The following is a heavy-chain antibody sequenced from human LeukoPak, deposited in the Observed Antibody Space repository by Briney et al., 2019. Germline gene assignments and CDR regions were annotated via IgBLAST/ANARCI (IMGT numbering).Heavy chain of an antibody. Sequence: PSETLSLTCTVSGGSISSYYLSWIRQPAGKGLEWIGRIYSSGSTNYNPSLKSRVTMSLDTSKNQFSLKLSSVTAADTAVYYCAREKDTMITFGGFDYWGQGTLVTVSS. CDR2: IYSSGST. CDR3: AREKDTMITFGGFDY. J-gene: IGHJ4*02. CDR1: GGSISSYY. D-gene: IGHD3-16*01. V-gene: IGHV4-4*07.